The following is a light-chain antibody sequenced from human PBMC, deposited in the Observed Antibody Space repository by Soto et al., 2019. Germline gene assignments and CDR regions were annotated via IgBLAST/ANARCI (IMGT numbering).Light chain of an antibody. Sequence: EIVLTQSPATLSLSPGERATLSCRASQSISNSLAWYQQQPGQAPRLLIYDASNRATGIPARFSGSGSGTDFTLSISSLEPEDFAVYYCQQRSDWPPRFGQGTRLASK. CDR2: DAS. CDR1: QSISNS. CDR3: QQRSDWPPR. J-gene: IGKJ5*01. V-gene: IGKV3-11*01.